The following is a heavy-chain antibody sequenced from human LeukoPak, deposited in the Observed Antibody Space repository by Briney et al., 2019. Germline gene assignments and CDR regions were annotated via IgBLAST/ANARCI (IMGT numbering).Heavy chain of an antibody. Sequence: GGSLRLSCAASGVTFSSYSMNWVRQAPGKGLEWVSSISSSSSYIYYADSVKGRFTISRDNAKNSLYLQMNSLRAEDTAVYYCATDLYGDYDVCFDYWGQGTLVTVSS. D-gene: IGHD4-17*01. CDR1: GVTFSSYS. CDR3: ATDLYGDYDVCFDY. J-gene: IGHJ4*02. CDR2: ISSSSSYI. V-gene: IGHV3-21*01.